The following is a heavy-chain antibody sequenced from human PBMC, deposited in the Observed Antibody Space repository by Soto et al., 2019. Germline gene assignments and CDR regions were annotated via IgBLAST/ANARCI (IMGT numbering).Heavy chain of an antibody. V-gene: IGHV3-23*01. CDR2: ISGSGGST. Sequence: EVQLLESGGGLVQPGGSLRLSCAASGFTFSSYAMSWVRQAPGKGLEWVSAISGSGGSTYYADSVKGRFTISRDNSKNTLYLQMNSRRAEDTDVYDCAKDPVEGWCLPNWFYPWGQGTLVTVSS. J-gene: IGHJ5*02. D-gene: IGHD2-21*01. CDR3: AKDPVEGWCLPNWFYP. CDR1: GFTFSSYA.